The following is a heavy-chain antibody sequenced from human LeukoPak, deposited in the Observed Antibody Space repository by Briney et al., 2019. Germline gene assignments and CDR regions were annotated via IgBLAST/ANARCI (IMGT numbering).Heavy chain of an antibody. CDR1: GFTFNNAW. CDR3: TRSGSYYPYDY. Sequence: GGSLRLSCAASGFTFNNAWMSWVRQAPGKGLEWVGRVKSKTDGGTIDYAAPVKGRFTISRDDSQNTLYLQMNSLKTEDTAVYYCTRSGSYYPYDYWGQGTLVTVSS. J-gene: IGHJ4*02. CDR2: VKSKTDGGTI. V-gene: IGHV3-15*01. D-gene: IGHD1-26*01.